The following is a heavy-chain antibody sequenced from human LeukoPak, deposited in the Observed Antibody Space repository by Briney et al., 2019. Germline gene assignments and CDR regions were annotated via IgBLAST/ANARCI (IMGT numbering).Heavy chain of an antibody. Sequence: SETLSLTCTVSGRSISSYYWSWVRQPPGKGLEWLGYIDYSGSTNYNPSLKSRVTISVDTSKNQFSLKLSSVTAADTAVYYCARVGVNSSGLDYYYYYYYMDVWGKGTTVTVSS. CDR1: GRSISSYY. V-gene: IGHV4-59*01. D-gene: IGHD6-19*01. CDR2: IDYSGST. J-gene: IGHJ6*03. CDR3: ARVGVNSSGLDYYYYYYYMDV.